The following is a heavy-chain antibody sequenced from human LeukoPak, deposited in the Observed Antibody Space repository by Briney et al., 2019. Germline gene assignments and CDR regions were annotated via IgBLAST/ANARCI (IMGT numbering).Heavy chain of an antibody. CDR1: GFTFSSYA. CDR3: ARDLTGVGDV. Sequence: GGSLRLSCAASGFTFSSYALHWVRQAPGKGLEYVSSITSNGGSTYYANSVKDRFTISRDNSKNTLYLQMGSLRTEDMAVYYCARDLTGVGDVWGKGPRSPSPQ. D-gene: IGHD3-9*01. J-gene: IGHJ6*01. V-gene: IGHV3-64*01. CDR2: ITSNGGST.